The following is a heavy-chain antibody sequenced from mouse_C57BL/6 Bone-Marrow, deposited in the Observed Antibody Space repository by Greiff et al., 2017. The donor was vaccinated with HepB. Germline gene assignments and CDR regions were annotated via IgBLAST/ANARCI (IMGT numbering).Heavy chain of an antibody. J-gene: IGHJ1*03. CDR3: AKKGSHWYFDV. Sequence: QVHVKQSGPGLVQPSQSLSITCTVSGFSLTSYGVHWVRQPPGKGLEWLGVIWSGGSTDYNAAFISRLSISKDNSKSQVFFKMNSLQADDTAIYYCAKKGSHWYFDVWGTGTTVTVSS. V-gene: IGHV2-4*01. CDR1: GFSLTSYG. CDR2: IWSGGST. D-gene: IGHD1-1*02.